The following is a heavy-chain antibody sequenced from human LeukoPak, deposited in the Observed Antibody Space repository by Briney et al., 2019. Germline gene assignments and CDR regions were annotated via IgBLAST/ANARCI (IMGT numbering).Heavy chain of an antibody. V-gene: IGHV4-39*01. D-gene: IGHD1-1*01. J-gene: IGHJ4*02. CDR2: IYYSGST. Sequence: PSETLSLTCSVSGASISSSSYYWSWIRQTPGKGLEWIGSIYYSGSTYYNPSLRSRVTISMDTSKNQFSLKLASVTAADTAVYYCARLWRAAIDYGGQGTLVTVSS. CDR3: ARLWRAAIDY. CDR1: GASISSSSYY.